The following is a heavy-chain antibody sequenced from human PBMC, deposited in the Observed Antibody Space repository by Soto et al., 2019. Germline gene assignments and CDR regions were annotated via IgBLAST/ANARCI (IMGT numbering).Heavy chain of an antibody. V-gene: IGHV3-15*07. CDR2: IKSKTDGGTT. Sequence: PGGSLRLSCAASGFTFSNAWMNWVRQAPGKGLEWVGRIKSKTDGGTTDYAAPVKGRFTISRDDSKNTLYLQMNSLKTEDTAVYYCTTARGYSGYDSKFDYWGQGTLVTVSS. CDR3: TTARGYSGYDSKFDY. D-gene: IGHD5-12*01. CDR1: GFTFSNAW. J-gene: IGHJ4*02.